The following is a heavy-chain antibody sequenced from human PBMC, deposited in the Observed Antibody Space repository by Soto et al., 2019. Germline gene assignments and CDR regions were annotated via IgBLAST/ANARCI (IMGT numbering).Heavy chain of an antibody. CDR2: SIPIFGTA. J-gene: IGHJ6*02. CDR3: AKTENVTTASYYYCYGMDV. V-gene: IGHV1-69*01. Sequence: QVQLVQSGAEVKKPGSSVKVSCKASGGTFSSYAISWVRQAPGQGLEWMGGSIPIFGTANYAQKFQGRGTITADESTRTTYMELSRLRSEETAVYYCAKTENVTTASYYYCYGMDVWGQGTKVTVSS. CDR1: GGTFSSYA. D-gene: IGHD4-4*01.